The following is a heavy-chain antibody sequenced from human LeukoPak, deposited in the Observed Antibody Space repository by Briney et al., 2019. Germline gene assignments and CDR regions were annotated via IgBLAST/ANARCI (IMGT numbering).Heavy chain of an antibody. CDR3: ARSTTVTPYYFDY. J-gene: IGHJ4*02. CDR2: IIPIFGTA. D-gene: IGHD4-17*01. CDR1: GGTFSSYA. V-gene: IGHV1-69*13. Sequence: EASVKVSCKASGGTFSSYAISWGRQAPGQGLEWMGGIIPIFGTANYAQKFQGRVTITADESTSTAYMELSSLRSEDTAVYYCARSTTVTPYYFDYWGQGTLVTVSS.